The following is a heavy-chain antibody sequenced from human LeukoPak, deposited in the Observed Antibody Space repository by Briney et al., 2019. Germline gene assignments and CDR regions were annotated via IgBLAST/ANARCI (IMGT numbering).Heavy chain of an antibody. CDR1: GGTFSSYA. CDR2: IIPIFGTA. J-gene: IGHJ5*02. Sequence: SVKVSCKASGGTFSSYAISWVRQAPGQGLEWMGGIIPIFGTANYAQKFQGRVTITTDESTSTAHMELSSLRSEDTAVYYCARVHYYGSGSSNWFDPWGQGTLVTVSS. D-gene: IGHD3-10*01. V-gene: IGHV1-69*05. CDR3: ARVHYYGSGSSNWFDP.